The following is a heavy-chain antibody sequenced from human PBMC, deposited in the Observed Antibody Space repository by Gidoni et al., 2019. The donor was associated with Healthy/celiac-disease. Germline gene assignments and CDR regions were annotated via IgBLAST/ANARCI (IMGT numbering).Heavy chain of an antibody. CDR2: INAANGNT. CDR3: AGTSPLDIFVVIPTRGWFDP. Sequence: QVQLVQSGAEVKKPGASVKVSCKASGYTFTSAAMHWLRQAPGQRLEWMGWINAANGNTKYSQKFQGRVSSTRDTSTSTAYMELSSLRSEDTAVYYCAGTSPLDIFVVIPTRGWFDPWGQGTLVTVSS. D-gene: IGHD2-2*01. J-gene: IGHJ5*02. V-gene: IGHV1-3*01. CDR1: GYTFTSAA.